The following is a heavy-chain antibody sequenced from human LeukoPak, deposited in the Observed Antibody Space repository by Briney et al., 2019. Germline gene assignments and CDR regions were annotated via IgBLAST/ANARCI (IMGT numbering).Heavy chain of an antibody. CDR2: ISYDGSSD. D-gene: IGHD3-3*01. CDR1: GFSFSNYA. Sequence: GGSLRLSCAASGFSFSNYAMHWVRQAPGKGLEWVAVISYDGSSDYYADSVKGRFTISRDNSKNTLFLQMNSLRAEDTAVYYCAKGKGSDYDFWSGYQPAEGGPIDYWGQGTLVTVSS. CDR3: AKGKGSDYDFWSGYQPAEGGPIDY. J-gene: IGHJ4*02. V-gene: IGHV3-30-3*01.